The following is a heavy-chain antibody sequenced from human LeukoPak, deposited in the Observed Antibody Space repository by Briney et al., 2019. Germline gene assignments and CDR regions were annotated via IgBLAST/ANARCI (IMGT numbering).Heavy chain of an antibody. CDR3: AKGMSYDFWSTLDY. V-gene: IGHV3-23*01. Sequence: GGSLRLSCAASGFTFSSYAMSWVRQAPGKGLEWVSAISGSGGSTYYADSVKGRFTISRDNSKNTLYLQMNSLRAEDTAVYYCAKGMSYDFWSTLDYWGQGTLVTVSS. D-gene: IGHD3-3*01. CDR2: ISGSGGST. CDR1: GFTFSSYA. J-gene: IGHJ4*02.